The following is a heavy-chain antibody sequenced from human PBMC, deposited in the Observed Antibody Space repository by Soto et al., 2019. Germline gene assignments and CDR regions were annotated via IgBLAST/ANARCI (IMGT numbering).Heavy chain of an antibody. Sequence: SETLSLTCTVSGGSISSYYWSWIRQPPGKGLEWIGYIYYSGSTNYNPSLKSRVTISVDTSKNQFSLKLSSVTAADTAVYYCARSGIPGTTGRAFDIWGQGTMVTVSS. J-gene: IGHJ3*02. V-gene: IGHV4-59*01. CDR2: IYYSGST. CDR1: GGSISSYY. CDR3: ARSGIPGTTGRAFDI. D-gene: IGHD1-20*01.